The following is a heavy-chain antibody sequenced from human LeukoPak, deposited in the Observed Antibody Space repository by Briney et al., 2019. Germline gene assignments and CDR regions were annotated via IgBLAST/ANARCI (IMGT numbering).Heavy chain of an antibody. CDR3: ARDQFYAFDI. J-gene: IGHJ3*02. CDR1: GFTFSSYS. V-gene: IGHV3-21*01. CDR2: ISSSSSYI. Sequence: PGGTLRLSCAASGFTFSSYSMNWVRQAPGKGLEWVSSISSSSSYIYYADSVKGRFTVSRDNAKNSLYLQMNSLRDEDTAVYYCARDQFYAFDIWGQGTMVTVSS.